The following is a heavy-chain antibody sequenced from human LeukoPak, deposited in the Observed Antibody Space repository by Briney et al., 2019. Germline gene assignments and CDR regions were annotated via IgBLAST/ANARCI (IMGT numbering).Heavy chain of an antibody. D-gene: IGHD4-17*01. CDR3: ASGYGDYDDH. V-gene: IGHV4-39*01. CDR1: GGSISSSSYY. CDR2: IYYSGST. Sequence: PSETLSLTCTVSGGSISSSSYYWGWIRQPPGKGLEWIGSIYYSGSTYYNPSLKSRVTISVDTSKNQFSLKLSSVTAADTAVYYCASGYGDYDDHWGQGTLATVSS. J-gene: IGHJ4*02.